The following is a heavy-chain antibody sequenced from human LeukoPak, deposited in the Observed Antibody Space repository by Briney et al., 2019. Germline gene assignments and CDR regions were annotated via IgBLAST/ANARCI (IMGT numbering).Heavy chain of an antibody. D-gene: IGHD2-15*01. V-gene: IGHV3-23*01. CDR1: GFAFGSEA. CDR2: ISPGGGTT. CDR3: ARDLGSGGSCYRN. J-gene: IGHJ4*02. Sequence: GGSLRLSCAVSGFAFGSEAMSWVHQSPARGLEWVASISPGGGTTYYADYVKGRFTISRDNSKNTLYLQMNSLRAEDTAVYFCARDLGSGGSCYRNWGQGTLVTVSS.